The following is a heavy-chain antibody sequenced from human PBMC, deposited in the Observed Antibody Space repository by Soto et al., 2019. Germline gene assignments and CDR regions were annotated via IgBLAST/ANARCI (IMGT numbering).Heavy chain of an antibody. J-gene: IGHJ4*02. CDR1: EFTFSSYS. D-gene: IGHD1-1*01. Sequence: PGGSLRLSCAASEFTFSSYSMNWVRQAPGKGLEWVSYISSMSSTIYYADSVKGRFTISRDNAKNSLYLQMNSLRDEDTAVYYCARDRGTTTRPRGYFDYWGQGTQVTVSS. V-gene: IGHV3-48*02. CDR2: ISSMSSTI. CDR3: ARDRGTTTRPRGYFDY.